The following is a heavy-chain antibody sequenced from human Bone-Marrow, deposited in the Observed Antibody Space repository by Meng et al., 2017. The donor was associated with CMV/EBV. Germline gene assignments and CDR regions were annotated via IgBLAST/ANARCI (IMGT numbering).Heavy chain of an antibody. CDR2: INHSGST. Sequence: SQTLSLTCAVYGGSFSGYYWSWIRQPPGKGLEWIGEINHSGSTNYNPSLKSRVTMTRNTSISTAYMELSSLRSEDTAVYYCARDLTRGRLSHYYYGMDVWGQGTTVTVSS. D-gene: IGHD3-16*02. J-gene: IGHJ6*02. V-gene: IGHV4-34*10. CDR1: GGSFSGYY. CDR3: ARDLTRGRLSHYYYGMDV.